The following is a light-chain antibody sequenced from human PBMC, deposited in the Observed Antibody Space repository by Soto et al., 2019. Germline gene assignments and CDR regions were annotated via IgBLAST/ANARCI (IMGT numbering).Light chain of an antibody. Sequence: EVVLTQSPGTLSLSPGESATLSCRASQSVSNTYFGWYQQKPGQAPRLLIYCASNRAAGIPDRFSGSGSGTDFTLTISRLEPEDFAVYYCQQYGNSPPYAFGQGTKLEIK. CDR3: QQYGNSPPYA. CDR2: CAS. V-gene: IGKV3-20*01. J-gene: IGKJ2*01. CDR1: QSVSNTY.